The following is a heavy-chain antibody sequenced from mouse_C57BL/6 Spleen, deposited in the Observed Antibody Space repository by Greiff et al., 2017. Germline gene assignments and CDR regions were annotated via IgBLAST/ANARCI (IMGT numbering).Heavy chain of an antibody. Sequence: QVQLQQSGAELARPGASVKMSCKASGYTFTSYTMHWVQQRPGQGLEWIGYINPSSGYTKYNQKFKDKATLTADKASSTAYMQLSSLTSEDSAVYYCAREGVFAYWGQGTLVTVSA. CDR1: GYTFTSYT. J-gene: IGHJ3*01. CDR2: INPSSGYT. V-gene: IGHV1-4*01. CDR3: AREGVFAY.